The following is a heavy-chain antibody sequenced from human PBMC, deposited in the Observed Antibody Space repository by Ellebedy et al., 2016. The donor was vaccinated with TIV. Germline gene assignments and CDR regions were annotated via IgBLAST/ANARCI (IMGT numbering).Heavy chain of an antibody. CDR3: ARVSGSYYKSSSSAYFDY. CDR1: GYTFTSYG. Sequence: AASVKVSCKASGYTFTSYGINWVRQAPGQGLEWMGWISAYNGNTNYSQNLQGRVTMTTDTSTSTAFMDLRNLRSDDTAVYYCARVSGSYYKSSSSAYFDYWGQGTLVTVSS. J-gene: IGHJ4*02. D-gene: IGHD1-26*01. V-gene: IGHV1-18*01. CDR2: ISAYNGNT.